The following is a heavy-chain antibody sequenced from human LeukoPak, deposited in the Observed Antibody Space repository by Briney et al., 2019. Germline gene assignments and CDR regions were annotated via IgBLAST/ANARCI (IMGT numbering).Heavy chain of an antibody. Sequence: SVKVSCKASGYTFTGYYIHWVRQAPGQGLEWMGAIIPIFGTANYAQKFQGRVTITADESTSTAYMELSSLRSEDTAVYYCARILSSSWYEYFHHWGQGTLVTVSS. CDR3: ARILSSSWYEYFHH. CDR2: IIPIFGTA. CDR1: GYTFTGYY. J-gene: IGHJ1*01. D-gene: IGHD6-19*01. V-gene: IGHV1-69*13.